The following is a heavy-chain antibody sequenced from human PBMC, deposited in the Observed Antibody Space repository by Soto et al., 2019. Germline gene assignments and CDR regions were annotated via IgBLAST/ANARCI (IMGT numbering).Heavy chain of an antibody. J-gene: IGHJ6*02. Sequence: QMQLVESGGGVVQPGRSLRLSCAASGFTFSSYAMHWVRQAPGKGLEWVAVISYDGSNKYYADSVKGRFTISRDNSKNTLYLQMNSLRAEDTAVYYCARVKLELRKYYYYGMDVWGQGTTVTVSS. CDR1: GFTFSSYA. V-gene: IGHV3-30-3*01. CDR2: ISYDGSNK. D-gene: IGHD1-7*01. CDR3: ARVKLELRKYYYYGMDV.